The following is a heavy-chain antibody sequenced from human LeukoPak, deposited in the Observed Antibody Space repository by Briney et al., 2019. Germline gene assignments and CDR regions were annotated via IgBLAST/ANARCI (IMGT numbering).Heavy chain of an antibody. CDR3: ATLCGGSCSFDY. CDR1: GFTVSTNY. CDR2: ISSSGSTI. Sequence: GGSLRLSCAASGFTVSTNYMNWVRQAPGKGLEWVSYISSSGSTIYYADSVKGRFTISRDNAKNSLYLQMNSLRAEDAAVYYCATLCGGSCSFDYWGQGTLVTVSS. J-gene: IGHJ4*02. D-gene: IGHD2-15*01. V-gene: IGHV3-48*03.